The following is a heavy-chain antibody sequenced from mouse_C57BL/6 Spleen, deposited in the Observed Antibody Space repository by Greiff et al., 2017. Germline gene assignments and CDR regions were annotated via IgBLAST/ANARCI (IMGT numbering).Heavy chain of an antibody. V-gene: IGHV1-19*01. Sequence: VQLQQSGPVLVKPGASVKMSCKASGYTFTDYYMNWVKQSHGKSLEWIGVINPYNGGTSYNQKFKGKATLTVDKSSSTAYMALNSLTSEDSAVYYCARGDDGYWYFDVWGTGTTVTVSS. CDR3: ARGDDGYWYFDV. CDR1: GYTFTDYY. J-gene: IGHJ1*03. CDR2: INPYNGGT. D-gene: IGHD2-3*01.